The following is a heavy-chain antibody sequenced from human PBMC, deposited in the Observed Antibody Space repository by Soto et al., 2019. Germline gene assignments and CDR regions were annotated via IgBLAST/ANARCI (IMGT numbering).Heavy chain of an antibody. V-gene: IGHV1-18*01. CDR1: GYTFASYG. J-gene: IGHJ3*02. CDR3: VRDNAADFWSGYYKALGPFDI. CDR2: ISVYSGNT. D-gene: IGHD3-3*01. Sequence: PGASVKVSCKASGYTFASYGMSWVRQAPGQGLEWMGWISVYSGNTNYAQKFQDRVTMTTDTSMSTAYMELRSLRSDDTAVYYCVRDNAADFWSGYYKALGPFDIWGQGTMVTVSS.